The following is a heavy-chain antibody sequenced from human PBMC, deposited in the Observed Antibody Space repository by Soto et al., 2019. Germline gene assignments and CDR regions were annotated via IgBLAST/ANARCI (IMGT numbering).Heavy chain of an antibody. CDR2: IYYSGST. V-gene: IGHV4-30-4*01. D-gene: IGHD2-2*01. J-gene: IGHJ5*02. CDR3: ASEGRSTHWFDP. CDR1: GGSISSGDYY. Sequence: PSETLSLTCTVSGGSISSGDYYWSWIRQPPGKGLEWIGYIYYSGSTYHNPSLKSRVTISVDTSKNQFSLKLSSVTAADTAVYYCASEGRSTHWFDPWGQGTLVTVS.